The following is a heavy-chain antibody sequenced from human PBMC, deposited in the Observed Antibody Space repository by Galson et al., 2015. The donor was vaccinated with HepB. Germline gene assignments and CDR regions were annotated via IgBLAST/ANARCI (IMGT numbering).Heavy chain of an antibody. J-gene: IGHJ6*02. CDR1: GFTFSDSY. CDR2: ISSSGSTI. CDR3: ARGWLRGYYGMDV. V-gene: IGHV3-11*01. D-gene: IGHD5-12*01. Sequence: SLRLSCAASGFTFSDSYMSWIRQAPGKGLEWVSYISSSGSTIYYADSVKGRFTISRDNAKNSLYLQMNSLRAEDTAVYYCARGWLRGYYGMDVWGQGTTVTVSS.